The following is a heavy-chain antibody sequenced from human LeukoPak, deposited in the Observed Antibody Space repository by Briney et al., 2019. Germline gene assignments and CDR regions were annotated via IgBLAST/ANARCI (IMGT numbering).Heavy chain of an antibody. CDR3: AKVLYSGYYYYMDV. Sequence: GGSLRLSCAASGFTFSSYAMSWVRQAPGKGLEWVSAISGSGGSTDYADSVKGRFTISRDNSKNTLYLQMNSLRAEDTAVYYCAKVLYSGYYYYMDVWGKGTTVTVSS. D-gene: IGHD2-15*01. J-gene: IGHJ6*03. V-gene: IGHV3-23*01. CDR2: ISGSGGST. CDR1: GFTFSSYA.